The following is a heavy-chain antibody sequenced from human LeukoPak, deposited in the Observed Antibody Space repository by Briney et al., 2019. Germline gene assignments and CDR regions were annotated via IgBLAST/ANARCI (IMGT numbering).Heavy chain of an antibody. J-gene: IGHJ6*03. CDR2: INPSGGST. CDR3: ARDGRPSNYVGAGYYMDV. V-gene: IGHV1-46*01. CDR1: GYTFTSYY. D-gene: IGHD1-7*01. Sequence: ASVKVSCKASGYTFTSYYTHWVRQAPGQGLEWMGIINPSGGSTIYAQKFQGRVTMTRDMSTSTVYMELSSLRSEDTAVYYCARDGRPSNYVGAGYYMDVWGKGTTVTVSS.